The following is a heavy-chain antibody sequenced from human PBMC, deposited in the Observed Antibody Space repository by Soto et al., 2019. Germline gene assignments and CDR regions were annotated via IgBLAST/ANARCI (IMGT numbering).Heavy chain of an antibody. D-gene: IGHD2-2*01. Sequence: PSETLSLTCTVSGGSISSYYWSWIRQPPGKGLEWIGYIYYSGSTNYSPSLKSRVTISVDTSKNQFTLKLSSVTAADTAVYYCARDSTEYYYYYGMDVWGQGTTVTVSS. V-gene: IGHV4-59*01. CDR1: GGSISSYY. CDR2: IYYSGST. CDR3: ARDSTEYYYYYGMDV. J-gene: IGHJ6*02.